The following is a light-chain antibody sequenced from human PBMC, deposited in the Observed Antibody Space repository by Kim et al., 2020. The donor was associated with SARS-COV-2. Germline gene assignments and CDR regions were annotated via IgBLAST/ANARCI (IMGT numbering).Light chain of an antibody. CDR1: NNNVGNQG. V-gene: IGLV10-54*04. CDR2: RNN. CDR3: SAWDSSLNVWV. J-gene: IGLJ3*02. Sequence: QTDTLTCTGNNNNVGNQGAAWLQQHQGHPPKLLSYRNNNRPSGISERFSASRSGDTASLTITGLQPEDETDYYCSAWDSSLNVWVFGGGTQLTVL.